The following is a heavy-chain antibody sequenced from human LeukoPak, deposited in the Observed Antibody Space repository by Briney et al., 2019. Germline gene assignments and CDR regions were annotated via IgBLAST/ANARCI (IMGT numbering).Heavy chain of an antibody. V-gene: IGHV4-30-2*01. CDR3: ARVLLSQYYFDY. D-gene: IGHD3-10*01. CDR2: IYHSGST. J-gene: IGHJ4*02. CDR1: GGSISSGGYS. Sequence: SQTLSLTCAVSGGSISSGGYSWSWIRQAPGKGLEWIGNIYHSGSTYYNPSLKSRVTISVDRSKNQFSLKLSSVTAADTAVYYCARVLLSQYYFDYWGQGTLVTVSS.